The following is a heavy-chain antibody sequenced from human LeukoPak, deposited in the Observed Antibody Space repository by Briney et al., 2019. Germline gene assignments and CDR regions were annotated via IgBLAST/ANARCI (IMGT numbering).Heavy chain of an antibody. V-gene: IGHV1-69*01. CDR1: GGTFSSYA. CDR2: IIPIFGTA. J-gene: IGHJ3*02. Sequence: GASVKVSCKASGGTFSSYAISWVRQAPGQGLEWMGGIIPIFGTANYAQKFQGRVTITADESTSTAYMELSSLRSEDTAVYYCARTYGDYEWDAFDIWGQGTMVTVSS. CDR3: ARTYGDYEWDAFDI. D-gene: IGHD4-17*01.